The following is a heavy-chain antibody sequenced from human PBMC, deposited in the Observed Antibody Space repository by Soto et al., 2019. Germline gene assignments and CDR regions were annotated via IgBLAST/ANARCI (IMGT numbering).Heavy chain of an antibody. D-gene: IGHD3-9*01. J-gene: IGHJ4*02. Sequence: ASVKVSCKASGYTFTSYGISWVRQAPGQGLEWMGWISAYNGNTNYAQKLQGRVTMTTDTSTSTAYMELRSLRSDDTAVYYCARVLLRYFDWPTSGDYWGQGTLVTVSS. V-gene: IGHV1-18*01. CDR3: ARVLLRYFDWPTSGDY. CDR1: GYTFTSYG. CDR2: ISAYNGNT.